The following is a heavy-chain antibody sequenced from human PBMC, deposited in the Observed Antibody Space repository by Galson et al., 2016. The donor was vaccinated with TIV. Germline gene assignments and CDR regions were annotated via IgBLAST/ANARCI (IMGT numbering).Heavy chain of an antibody. CDR1: GGSISTYY. V-gene: IGHV4-4*07. CDR2: IYSTGDT. Sequence: ETLSLTCTVSGGSISTYYWSWIRQPAGKGLEWIGRIYSTGDTNYNPSLKSRVNMSTDTSKNHFSLNLSSVTAADTAVYYCARDNLDLTFEYWGPGTLVAVS. J-gene: IGHJ4*02. CDR3: ARDNLDLTFEY.